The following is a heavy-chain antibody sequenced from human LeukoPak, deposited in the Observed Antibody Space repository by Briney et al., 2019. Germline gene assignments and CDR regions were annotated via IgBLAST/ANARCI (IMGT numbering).Heavy chain of an antibody. CDR1: GGSISSSGDF. CDR3: ATRLSVTQDY. CDR2: IYYSGTI. D-gene: IGHD4-23*01. J-gene: IGHJ4*02. V-gene: IGHV4-39*01. Sequence: SETLSLTCTVSGGSISSSGDFWGWLRQPPGKGLEWIGSIYYSGTIYYNPSLKSRVTIFVNTSNNQFSLNLSSAAAADAAFYCGATRLSVTQDYWGQGTLVTVSS.